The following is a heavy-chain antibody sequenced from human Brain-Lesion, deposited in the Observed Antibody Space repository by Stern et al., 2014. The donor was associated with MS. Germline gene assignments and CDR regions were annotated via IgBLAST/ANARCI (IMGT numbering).Heavy chain of an antibody. CDR3: AKDRQYLTYFFDH. D-gene: IGHD2/OR15-2a*01. CDR1: GFTFGSCA. Sequence: VQLVESGGGVVKPGRPLRLSCVASGFTFGSCAMHWVRQAPGKGLEWLAGVSYDGSNKYYADSVKGRFTISRDNSQNTLYMQMSSLRPEDTAVYYCAKDRQYLTYFFDHWGQGSLVTVSS. J-gene: IGHJ5*02. CDR2: VSYDGSNK. V-gene: IGHV3-30*18.